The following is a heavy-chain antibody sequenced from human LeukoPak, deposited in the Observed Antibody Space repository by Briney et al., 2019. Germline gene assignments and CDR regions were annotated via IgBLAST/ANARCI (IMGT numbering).Heavy chain of an antibody. D-gene: IGHD4-17*01. Sequence: ASMKVSCKTSGYPFTTYEINWVRQAAGQGLEWMGWVHPNSGNTAYAQKLQGRVTMTTDTSTSTAYMELRSLRSDDTAVYYCARSQIDYGDYVAGGPFDYWGQGTLVTVSS. CDR2: VHPNSGNT. CDR3: ARSQIDYGDYVAGGPFDY. J-gene: IGHJ4*02. CDR1: GYPFTTYE. V-gene: IGHV1-8*01.